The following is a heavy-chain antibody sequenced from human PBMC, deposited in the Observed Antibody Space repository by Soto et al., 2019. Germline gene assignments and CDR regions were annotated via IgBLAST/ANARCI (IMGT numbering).Heavy chain of an antibody. V-gene: IGHV4-59*01. CDR1: GGSSNSYY. J-gene: IGHJ6*03. Sequence: SETLSLTCTVSGGSSNSYYWSWIRQPAGKGLEWIGYIYYSGSTNYNPSLKSRVTISVDTSKNQFSLKLSSVTAADTAVYYCARDPWFGRYYMDVWGKGTTVTVSS. CDR3: ARDPWFGRYYMDV. D-gene: IGHD3-10*01. CDR2: IYYSGST.